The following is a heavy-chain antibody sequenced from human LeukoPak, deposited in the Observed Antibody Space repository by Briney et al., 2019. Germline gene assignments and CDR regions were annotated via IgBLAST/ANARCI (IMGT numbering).Heavy chain of an antibody. V-gene: IGHV1-8*02. Sequence: AASVKVSCKASGYTFTSYDINWVRQATGQGLEWMGWMNPNSGNTGYAQKFQGRVTITADTSTDTAYMELSSLRSEDTAVYYCATIGTDYVWGSYPRWGQGTLVTVSS. J-gene: IGHJ4*02. D-gene: IGHD3-16*02. CDR3: ATIGTDYVWGSYPR. CDR1: GYTFTSYD. CDR2: MNPNSGNT.